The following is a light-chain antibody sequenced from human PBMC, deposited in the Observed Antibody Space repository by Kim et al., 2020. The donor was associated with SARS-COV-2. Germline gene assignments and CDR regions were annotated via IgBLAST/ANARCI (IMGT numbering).Light chain of an antibody. CDR2: DAS. CDR1: QDISNY. CDR3: QQYDSLWT. V-gene: IGKV1-33*01. Sequence: SASVGDRVTITCQASQDISNYLNWYQQKPGKAPKLLIYDASNLETGVPSRFSGSGSGTDFTFTISSLQPEDIAIYYCQQYDSLWTFGQGTKVDIK. J-gene: IGKJ1*01.